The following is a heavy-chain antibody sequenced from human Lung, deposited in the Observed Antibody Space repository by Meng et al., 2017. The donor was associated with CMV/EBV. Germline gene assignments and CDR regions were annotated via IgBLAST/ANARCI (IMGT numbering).Heavy chain of an antibody. CDR2: IKSKTDGGTT. J-gene: IGHJ4*02. D-gene: IGHD3-3*01. V-gene: IGHV3-15*01. Sequence: MSWVRKAPGKGLEWVGRIKSKTDGGTTDYAAPVKGRFTISRDDSKNTLYLQMNSLKTEDTAVYYCTTGLPMAYYDFWSGYYTGSDYWGQGTLVTVSS. CDR3: TTGLPMAYYDFWSGYYTGSDY.